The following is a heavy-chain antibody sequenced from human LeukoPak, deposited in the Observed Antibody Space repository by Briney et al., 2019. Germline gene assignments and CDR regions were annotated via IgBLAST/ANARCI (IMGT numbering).Heavy chain of an antibody. Sequence: GGSLRLSCAASGFTFSSYAMHWVRQAPGKGLEWVAVISYDGSNKYYADSVKGRFTISRDNSKNTLYLQMNSLRAEDTAVYYCARGARWLRIFGVVKHDAFDIRGQGTMVTVSS. CDR2: ISYDGSNK. CDR1: GFTFSSYA. V-gene: IGHV3-30-3*01. J-gene: IGHJ3*02. CDR3: ARGARWLRIFGVVKHDAFDI. D-gene: IGHD3-3*01.